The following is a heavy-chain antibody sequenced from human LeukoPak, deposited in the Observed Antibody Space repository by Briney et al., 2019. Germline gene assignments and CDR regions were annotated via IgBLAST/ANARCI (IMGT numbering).Heavy chain of an antibody. CDR1: GGTFSSYA. Sequence: GASVKVSCKASGGTFSSYAISWVRQAPGQGLEWMGRIIPILSIANYAQKFQGRVTITADKSTSTAYMELSSLRSEDTAVYYCARVGSAYYYDSSGGFDIWGQGTMVTVSS. V-gene: IGHV1-69*04. J-gene: IGHJ3*02. CDR2: IIPILSIA. D-gene: IGHD3-22*01. CDR3: ARVGSAYYYDSSGGFDI.